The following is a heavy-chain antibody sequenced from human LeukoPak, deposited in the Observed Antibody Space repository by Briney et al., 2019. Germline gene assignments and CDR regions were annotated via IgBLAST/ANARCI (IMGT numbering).Heavy chain of an antibody. D-gene: IGHD3-16*02. J-gene: IGHJ4*02. V-gene: IGHV4-4*02. CDR3: ARATGLGELSPDY. CDR2: IYHSGST. CDR1: GGSISSSNW. Sequence: SGTLSLTCAVSGGSISSSNWWSLVRQPPGKGLEWIGEIYHSGSTNYNPSLKSRVTISVDKSKNQFSLKLSSVTAADTAVYYCARATGLGELSPDYWGQGTLVTVSS.